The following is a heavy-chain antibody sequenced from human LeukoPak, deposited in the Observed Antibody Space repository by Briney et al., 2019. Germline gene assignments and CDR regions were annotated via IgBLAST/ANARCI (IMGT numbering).Heavy chain of an antibody. J-gene: IGHJ4*03. CDR1: GFSFRSFA. CDR2: ISGNGRDT. V-gene: IGHV3-23*01. Sequence: GGSLRLSCEGSGFSFRSFAMNWVRQVPGKGLEWVSSISGNGRDTYYADSVKGRFTISRDSPKNTLYLRMNSLLTDDTAVYYCTKDQEVATIGGYFDSWGQGALVTVSS. D-gene: IGHD5-24*01. CDR3: TKDQEVATIGGYFDS.